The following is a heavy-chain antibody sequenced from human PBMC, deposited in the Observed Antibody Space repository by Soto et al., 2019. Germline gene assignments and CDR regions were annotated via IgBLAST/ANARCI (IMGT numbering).Heavy chain of an antibody. CDR1: GDSISSRGYY. CDR2: IYYSGST. J-gene: IGHJ5*02. CDR3: AASNWFDP. V-gene: IGHV4-39*01. Sequence: QLQLQESGAGLVKPSETLSLTCTVSGDSISSRGYYWGWIRQPPGKGLEWIGTIYYSGSTYYNPSLKSRVTISVDTSKNQFSLKLSSVTAADTAVYYCAASNWFDPWGQGTLVTVSS.